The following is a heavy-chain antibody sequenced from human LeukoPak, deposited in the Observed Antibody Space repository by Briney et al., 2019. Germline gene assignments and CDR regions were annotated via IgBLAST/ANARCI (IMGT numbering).Heavy chain of an antibody. D-gene: IGHD3-3*01. CDR2: ISASGGTI. J-gene: IGHJ6*02. V-gene: IGHV3-48*03. Sequence: GGSLRLSCAASGFTFSSYEMNWVRQAPGKGLEWVSYISASGGTIKYADSVKGRFTISRDNAKNSLYLHLNSLRVEDTAFYYCARGDGGYYYGMDVWGLGTTVTVSS. CDR3: ARGDGGYYYGMDV. CDR1: GFTFSSYE.